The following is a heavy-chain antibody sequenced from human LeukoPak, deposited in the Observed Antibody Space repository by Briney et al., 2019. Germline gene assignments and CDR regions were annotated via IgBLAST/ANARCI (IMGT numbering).Heavy chain of an antibody. J-gene: IGHJ6*03. D-gene: IGHD2-2*01. CDR3: ARAGIVVVPAAGPYYMDV. CDR2: IYYSGST. V-gene: IGHV4-31*03. Sequence: SQTLSLTCTVSGGSISSGGYYWSWIRQHPGKGLEWIGYIYYSGSTYYNPSLKSRVTISVDTSKNQFSLKLSSVTAADTAVYYCARAGIVVVPAAGPYYMDVWGKGTTVTVSS. CDR1: GGSISSGGYY.